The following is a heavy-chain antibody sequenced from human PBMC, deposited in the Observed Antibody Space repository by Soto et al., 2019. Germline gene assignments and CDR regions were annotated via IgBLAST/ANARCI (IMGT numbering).Heavy chain of an antibody. D-gene: IGHD1-26*01. CDR3: AKVGPYINSGSTAGYCQN. J-gene: IGHJ1*01. V-gene: IGHV3-23*01. Sequence: HPGGSLRLLCAASVFTVDHYAMNWVRHAPGKRLERVAHISRRGGATKYAHFVKGRFSISKDNSKNTLYMQINNLAVYDTAQYYSAKVGPYINSGSTAGYCQNWGQGTLVTVSS. CDR1: VFTVDHYA. CDR2: ISRRGGAT.